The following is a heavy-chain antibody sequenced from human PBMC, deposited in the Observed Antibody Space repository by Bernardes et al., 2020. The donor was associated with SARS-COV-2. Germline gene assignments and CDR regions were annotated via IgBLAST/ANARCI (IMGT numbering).Heavy chain of an antibody. Sequence: ASVKVSCKASGYTFTGYYMHWVRQAPGQGLAWMGWINPNSCGPNYAPKFQGWVPMTRDTSISTAYMELSRLRSDDTAVYYCARGARRGLYCSGGSCFLDYWGQGTLVTVSS. D-gene: IGHD2-15*01. CDR2: INPNSCGP. V-gene: IGHV1-2*04. CDR1: GYTFTGYY. CDR3: ARGARRGLYCSGGSCFLDY. J-gene: IGHJ4*02.